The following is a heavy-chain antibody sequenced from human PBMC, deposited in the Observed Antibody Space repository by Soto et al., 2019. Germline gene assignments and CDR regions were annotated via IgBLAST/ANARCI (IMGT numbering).Heavy chain of an antibody. Sequence: SETLSLACAVSGASVSIAGSSWTWTRQSTGKGLEWIGYIVNTGSRYQSESTSYNPSLESRVTISVDKSNNQVSLRLTSVTAADTAVYFCARGRDWFDTWGQGTLVTVSS. V-gene: IGHV4-30-2*06. J-gene: IGHJ5*02. CDR1: GASVSIAGSS. D-gene: IGHD1-26*01. CDR3: ARGRDWFDT. CDR2: IVNTGSRYQSEST.